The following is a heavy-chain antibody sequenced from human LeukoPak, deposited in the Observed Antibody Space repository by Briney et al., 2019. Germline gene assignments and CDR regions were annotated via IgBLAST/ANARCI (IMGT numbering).Heavy chain of an antibody. Sequence: GGSLRLSCAASGFTFSSYAMSWVRQAPGKGLEWVANIKQDGSEKYYVDSVKGRFTISRDNAKNSLYLQMNNLKAEDTAMYYCVRFMRGTIGGDNWGQGTLVTVSA. J-gene: IGHJ4*02. CDR2: IKQDGSEK. CDR3: VRFMRGTIGGDN. D-gene: IGHD3-16*01. V-gene: IGHV3-7*01. CDR1: GFTFSSYA.